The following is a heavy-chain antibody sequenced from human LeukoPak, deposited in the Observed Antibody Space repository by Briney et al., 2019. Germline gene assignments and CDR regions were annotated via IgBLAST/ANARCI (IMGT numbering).Heavy chain of an antibody. CDR1: GYTFTSYD. CDR3: ARGLGKRPQRDLDY. V-gene: IGHV1-8*01. Sequence: ASVKVSCKASGYTFTSYDINWVRQATGQGLEWMGWMNPNSGNTGYAQKFQGRVTMTRNTSISTAYMELSSLRSEDTAVYYCARGLGKRPQRDLDYWGREPWSPSPQ. CDR2: MNPNSGNT. J-gene: IGHJ4*02.